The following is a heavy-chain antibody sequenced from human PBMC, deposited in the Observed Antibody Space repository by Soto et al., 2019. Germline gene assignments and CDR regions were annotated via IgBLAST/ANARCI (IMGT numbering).Heavy chain of an antibody. D-gene: IGHD7-27*01. CDR3: VKPMAANWDAFDI. J-gene: IGHJ3*02. V-gene: IGHV3-23*01. Sequence: GGSLRLSCAASGFTFSSYAMSWVRQAPGKGLEWVSAISGSGGSTYYADSVKGRFTISRDNSKNTLYLQMNSLRAEDTAVYYCVKPMAANWDAFDIWGQGTMVTVSS. CDR1: GFTFSSYA. CDR2: ISGSGGST.